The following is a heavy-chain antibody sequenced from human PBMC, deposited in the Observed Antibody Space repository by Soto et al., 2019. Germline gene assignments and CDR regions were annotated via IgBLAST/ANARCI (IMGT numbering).Heavy chain of an antibody. CDR1: GYSFAGYW. J-gene: IGHJ4*02. CDR3: ARQIYVFYSCPNFQYFFAS. Sequence: GESLKISCKGSGYSFAGYWITWVRQKPGKGLEWMGRIDPSDSQTYYSPSFRGHVTISATKSITTVFLQWSSLRASDTAMYYCARQIYVFYSCPNFQYFFASRAQRTPVTVSA. D-gene: IGHD2-2*01. CDR2: IDPSDSQT. V-gene: IGHV5-10-1*01.